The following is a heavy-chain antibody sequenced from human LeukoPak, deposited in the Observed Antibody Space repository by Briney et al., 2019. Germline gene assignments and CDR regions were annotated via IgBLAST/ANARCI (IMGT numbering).Heavy chain of an antibody. Sequence: GGSLRLSCVASGFTFSGYFMSWVRQAPGKGLEWVANTNQDGSEIHSVDSVKGRFTISRDNAKNSLYLQINNLRVEDTAVYYCARDWDYWGQGTLVTVSS. V-gene: IGHV3-7*01. J-gene: IGHJ4*02. CDR2: TNQDGSEI. CDR1: GFTFSGYF. CDR3: ARDWDY.